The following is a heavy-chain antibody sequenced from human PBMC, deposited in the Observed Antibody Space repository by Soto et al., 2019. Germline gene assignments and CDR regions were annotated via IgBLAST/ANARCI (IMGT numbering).Heavy chain of an antibody. D-gene: IGHD2-15*01. V-gene: IGHV3-23*01. CDR2: ISGSGGST. J-gene: IGHJ4*01. CDR3: AKDVFLLGYCSGGSCYN. CDR1: GFTFSSYA. Sequence: EVQLLESGGGLVQPGGSLRLSCAASGFTFSSYAMSWVRQAPGKGLEWVSAISGSGGSTYYADYVKGRFTISRDNSKNTLYLQMNSLRADDTAVYYCAKDVFLLGYCSGGSCYNWGQGTLVTVSS.